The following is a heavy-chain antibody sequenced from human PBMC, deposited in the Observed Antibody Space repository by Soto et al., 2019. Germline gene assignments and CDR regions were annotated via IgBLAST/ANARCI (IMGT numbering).Heavy chain of an antibody. V-gene: IGHV4-59*01. CDR2: IYSSGGT. Sequence: QVQLRESGPGLVKPSETLSLTCTVSGGSISSYYWSWIRQPPGKGLEWIGYIYSSGGTTYNPSLKSRVTISVDTSKNQFSLKLSSVTAADTALYYCARHSSSTRGWFDPWGQGTLVTVSS. J-gene: IGHJ5*02. D-gene: IGHD6-6*01. CDR1: GGSISSYY. CDR3: ARHSSSTRGWFDP.